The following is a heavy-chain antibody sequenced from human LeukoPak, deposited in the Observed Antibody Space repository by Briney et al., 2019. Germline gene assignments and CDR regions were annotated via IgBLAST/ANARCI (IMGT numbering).Heavy chain of an antibody. D-gene: IGHD6-13*01. Sequence: SETLSLTCTVSAGSISNYYWSWIRQPPGKGLEWIGYISYSGSTNYSPSLKSRVTISVDTSKNQFSLKLSSVTAADTAVYYCARLGPAAGTSFDYWGQGTLVTVSS. J-gene: IGHJ4*02. V-gene: IGHV4-59*08. CDR2: ISYSGST. CDR1: AGSISNYY. CDR3: ARLGPAAGTSFDY.